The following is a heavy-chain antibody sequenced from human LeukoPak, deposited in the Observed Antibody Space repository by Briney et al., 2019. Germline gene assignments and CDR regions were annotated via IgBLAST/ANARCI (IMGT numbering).Heavy chain of an antibody. D-gene: IGHD6-19*01. CDR2: IYYSGST. CDR1: GGSINSYY. J-gene: IGHJ4*02. Sequence: PETLSLTCTVSGGSINSYYWSWIRQPPGKGLGWIGYIYYSGSTNYNPSLKSRGTISVDTSKNQFSLKLSSVTAADTAVYYCARQLRYSSGWYYFDYWGQGTLVTVSS. V-gene: IGHV4-59*08. CDR3: ARQLRYSSGWYYFDY.